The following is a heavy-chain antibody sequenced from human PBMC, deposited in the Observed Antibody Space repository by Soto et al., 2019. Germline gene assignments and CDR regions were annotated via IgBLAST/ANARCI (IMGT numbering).Heavy chain of an antibody. Sequence: GGSLRLSCAASGFTFSSYAMSWVRQAPGKGLEWVSAISGSGGSTYYADSVKGRFTISRDNSKNTLYLQMNSLRAEDTAVSYWAKDIGVAEVGTVDDWGQGTVVTV. CDR1: GFTFSSYA. V-gene: IGHV3-23*01. CDR3: AKDIGVAEVGTVDD. J-gene: IGHJ4*02. CDR2: ISGSGGST. D-gene: IGHD6-13*01.